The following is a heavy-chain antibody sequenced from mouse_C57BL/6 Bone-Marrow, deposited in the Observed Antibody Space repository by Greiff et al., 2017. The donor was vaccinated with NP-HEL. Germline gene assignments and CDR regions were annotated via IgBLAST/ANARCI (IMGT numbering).Heavy chain of an antibody. V-gene: IGHV5-12*01. Sequence: EVQGVESGGGLVQPGGSLKLSCAASGFTFSDYYMYWVRQTPEKRLEWVAYISNGGGSTYYPDTVKGRFTISRDNAKNTLYLQMSRLKSEDTAMYYCAYGSSFWYFDVWGTGTTVTVSS. CDR1: GFTFSDYY. D-gene: IGHD1-1*01. CDR3: AYGSSFWYFDV. CDR2: ISNGGGST. J-gene: IGHJ1*03.